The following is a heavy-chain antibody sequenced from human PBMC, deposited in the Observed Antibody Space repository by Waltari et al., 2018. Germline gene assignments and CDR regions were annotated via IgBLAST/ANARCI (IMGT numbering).Heavy chain of an antibody. Sequence: EVQLVESGGGLVKPGGSLRLSCAASGFSVTSYEMNWVRQIPGKGVEWVSLISMSSTTRYDADSVKGRFTISRDNAKNSVYLQMNSLRAEDSAVYFCARDPFSVGVWFDPWGQGTLVTVSS. D-gene: IGHD1-26*01. J-gene: IGHJ5*02. CDR2: ISMSSTTR. CDR1: GFSVTSYE. V-gene: IGHV3-48*03. CDR3: ARDPFSVGVWFDP.